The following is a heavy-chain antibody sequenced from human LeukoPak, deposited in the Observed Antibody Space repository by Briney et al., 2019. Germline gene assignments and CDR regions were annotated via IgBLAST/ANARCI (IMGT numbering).Heavy chain of an antibody. CDR2: ISSSSSYT. Sequence: PGGSLRLSCAASGFTFSDYYMSWIRHAPGKGLEWVSYISSSSSYTNYADSVKGRFTISRDNAKNSLCLQMNSLRAEDTAVYYCARLDSYAPVPGYWGQGTLVTVSS. D-gene: IGHD5-18*01. CDR1: GFTFSDYY. V-gene: IGHV3-11*03. J-gene: IGHJ4*02. CDR3: ARLDSYAPVPGY.